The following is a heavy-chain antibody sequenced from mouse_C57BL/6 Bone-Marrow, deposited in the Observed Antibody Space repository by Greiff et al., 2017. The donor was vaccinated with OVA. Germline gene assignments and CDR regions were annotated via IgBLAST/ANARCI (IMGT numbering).Heavy chain of an antibody. CDR3: ARSSYYGNYRDY. V-gene: IGHV1-69*01. J-gene: IGHJ2*01. D-gene: IGHD2-1*01. CDR1: GYTFTSYW. CDR2: IDPSDSYT. Sequence: QVQLQQSGAELVMPGASVKLSCKASGYTFTSYWMHWVKQRPGQGLEWIGEIDPSDSYTNYNQKFKGKSTLTVDKSSSTAYMQLSSLTSEDSAVDYCARSSYYGNYRDYWGQGTTLTVSS.